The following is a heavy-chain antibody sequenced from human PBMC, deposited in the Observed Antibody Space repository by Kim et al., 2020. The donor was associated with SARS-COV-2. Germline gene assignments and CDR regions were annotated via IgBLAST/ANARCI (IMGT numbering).Heavy chain of an antibody. CDR1: GFTFSSYG. CDR3: ARDALGTRDGFDY. D-gene: IGHD3-10*01. Sequence: WGSPRLSCAASGFTFSSYGRHWVRQAPGKGLEWVACFSKDGSNSYYADPVKGRFTISRDNSENTVFLQLNSLTTEDTAVYYWARDALGTRDGFDYWGQGNLVTVSS. CDR2: FSKDGSNS. J-gene: IGHJ4*02. V-gene: IGHV3-30*03.